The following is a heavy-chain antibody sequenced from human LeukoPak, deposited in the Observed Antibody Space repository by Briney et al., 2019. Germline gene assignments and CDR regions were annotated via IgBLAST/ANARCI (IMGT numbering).Heavy chain of an antibody. CDR1: GFSVSTNY. J-gene: IGHJ4*02. CDR3: AKDLYSYGKYYFDY. D-gene: IGHD5-18*01. V-gene: IGHV3-53*01. CDR2: IYSDGNT. Sequence: GGSLRLSCAASGFSVSTNYMTWVRQAPGKGLEWVAAIYSDGNTYYADSVKGRFTISRDNSKNTLYLQMNSLRAEDTAVYYCAKDLYSYGKYYFDYWGQGTLVTVSS.